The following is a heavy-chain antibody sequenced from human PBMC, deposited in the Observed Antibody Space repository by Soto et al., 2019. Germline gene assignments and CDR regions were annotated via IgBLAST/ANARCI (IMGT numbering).Heavy chain of an antibody. D-gene: IGHD3-10*01. CDR3: ARGPSGDKVDS. CDR1: GGSISTVNYW. CDR2: INNGGST. V-gene: IGHV4-30-4*01. J-gene: IGHJ4*02. Sequence: QVQLQESGPGLVKPSQTLSLTCTVSGGSISTVNYWWSWIRQSPDMGLEWIGTINNGGSTYNNPSLESPVTMSEDTSKNQLTQTLSSVSAADTAVYYCARGPSGDKVDSWGQGTLVTVSS.